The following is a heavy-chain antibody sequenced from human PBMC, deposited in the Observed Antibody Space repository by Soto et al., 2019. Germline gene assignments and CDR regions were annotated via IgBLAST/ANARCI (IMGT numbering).Heavy chain of an antibody. CDR1: GFTFSSYG. V-gene: IGHV3-30*03. J-gene: IGHJ6*02. CDR3: AIVGYYDFWSGYNPRPGYYYGMEV. CDR2: ISYDGSNK. Sequence: PGGSLRLSCAAAGFTFSSYGMHWARQAPGKGLEWVAVISYDGSNKYYADSVKGRFTISRDNSKNTLYLQMNSLRAEDTAVYYCAIVGYYDFWSGYNPRPGYYYGMEVWGQGTTVTVSS. D-gene: IGHD3-3*01.